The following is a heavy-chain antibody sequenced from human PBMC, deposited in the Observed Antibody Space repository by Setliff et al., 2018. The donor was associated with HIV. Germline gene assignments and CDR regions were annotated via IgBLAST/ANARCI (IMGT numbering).Heavy chain of an antibody. CDR2: VKQDGTET. CDR1: GFTFGDYA. CDR3: ARWGSGSYERVFDY. D-gene: IGHD1-26*01. Sequence: PGGSLRLSCTTSGFTFGDYAFSWVRQAPGKGLESVANVKQDGTETLYVDSVKGRFTISRDNANNLVYLQMNSLRVEDTAVYFCARWGSGSYERVFDYWGQGMLVTVSS. V-gene: IGHV3-7*01. J-gene: IGHJ4*02.